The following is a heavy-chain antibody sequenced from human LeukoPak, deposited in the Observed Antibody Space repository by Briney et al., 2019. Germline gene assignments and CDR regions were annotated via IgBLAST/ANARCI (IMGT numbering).Heavy chain of an antibody. D-gene: IGHD3-10*01. Sequence: ASVMVSCKASGYTFTGYYMHWVRQAPGQGLEWMGWINPNSGGTNYAQKFQGRVTMTRDTSISTAYMELSRLRSDDTAVYYCARDKVRAAYGSGSSHLDYWGQGTLVTVSS. CDR3: ARDKVRAAYGSGSSHLDY. V-gene: IGHV1-2*02. J-gene: IGHJ4*02. CDR2: INPNSGGT. CDR1: GYTFTGYY.